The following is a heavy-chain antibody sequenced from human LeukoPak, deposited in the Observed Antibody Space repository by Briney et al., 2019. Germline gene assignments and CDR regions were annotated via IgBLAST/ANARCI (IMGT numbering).Heavy chain of an antibody. Sequence: SETLSLTCTVSGGSSSDTTYYSAWIRQPPGKGLEWIGSIYFSETKYNPSLKSRITISGDTSKKQFSLKLSSVTAADTAVYYCASPSKLVISRGGFDMWGQGTMVTVSA. J-gene: IGHJ3*02. CDR2: IYFSET. CDR1: GGSSSDTTYY. CDR3: ASPSKLVISRGGFDM. D-gene: IGHD3-22*01. V-gene: IGHV4-39*01.